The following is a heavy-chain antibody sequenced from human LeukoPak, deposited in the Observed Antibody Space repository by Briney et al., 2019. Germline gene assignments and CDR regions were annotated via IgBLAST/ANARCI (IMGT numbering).Heavy chain of an antibody. Sequence: SETLSLTCTVAAGSIISYYWSWIRQPPGKGLEWIGYIYYSGSTNYNPSLKSRVTISVDTSKNQFSLKLSSVTAADTAVYYCARGGYSSGYNWFDPWGQGTLVTVSS. CDR3: ARGGYSSGYNWFDP. D-gene: IGHD6-19*01. CDR1: AGSIISYY. V-gene: IGHV4-59*01. CDR2: IYYSGST. J-gene: IGHJ5*02.